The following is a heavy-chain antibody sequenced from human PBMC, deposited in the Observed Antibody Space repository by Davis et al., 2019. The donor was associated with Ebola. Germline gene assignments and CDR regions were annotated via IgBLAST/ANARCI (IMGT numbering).Heavy chain of an antibody. D-gene: IGHD1-26*01. J-gene: IGHJ4*02. CDR3: ARDIGRVTVGN. Sequence: PGRSLRLSCARSQFNFTGAWMNWVRQAPGKGLEWVASTNPDASEKYYVDSARGRFTISRDNAKSSLYLQMNSLKIEDTGFYFCARDIGRVTVGNWGQGTLVTVSS. CDR1: QFNFTGAW. V-gene: IGHV3-7*03. CDR2: TNPDASEK.